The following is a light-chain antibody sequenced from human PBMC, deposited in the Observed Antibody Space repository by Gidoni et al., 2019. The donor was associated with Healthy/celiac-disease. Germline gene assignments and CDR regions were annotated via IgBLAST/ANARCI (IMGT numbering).Light chain of an antibody. Sequence: QSVLTQPPSASGTPGQRVTISWSGSSSNIGSNYVYWYQQLPGTAPKLLIYSNNQQPSGVPDRFSGSKSGTSASLAISGLRSEDEADYYCAAWDDSLSGLWVFGGGTKLTVL. CDR2: SNN. J-gene: IGLJ3*02. CDR3: AAWDDSLSGLWV. CDR1: SSNIGSNY. V-gene: IGLV1-47*02.